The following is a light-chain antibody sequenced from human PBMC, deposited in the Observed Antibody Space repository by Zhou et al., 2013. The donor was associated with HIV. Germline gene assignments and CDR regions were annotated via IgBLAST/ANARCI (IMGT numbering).Light chain of an antibody. J-gene: IGKJ1*01. CDR1: QSVVSSY. CDR3: QQYGTSQT. CDR2: GVS. Sequence: EIVLTQSPGTLSLSPGERATLSCRASQSVVSSYLAWHQRKPGQAPRLLIYGVSNRATGIPDRFSGSGSGTDFTLTISRLEPEDFAVYYCQQYGTSQTFGQGTKVEIK. V-gene: IGKV3-20*01.